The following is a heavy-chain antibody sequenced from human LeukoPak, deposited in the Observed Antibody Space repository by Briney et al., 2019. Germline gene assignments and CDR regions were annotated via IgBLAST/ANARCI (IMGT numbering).Heavy chain of an antibody. D-gene: IGHD2-2*01. Sequence: SETLSLTCTVSGGSISSHYWSWIRQPPGKGLEWIGYIYYSGSTNYNPSLKSRVTISVDTSKNQFSLKPSSVTAADTAVYYCARSSPKGYCSSTSCFDYWGQGTLVTVSS. J-gene: IGHJ4*02. CDR1: GGSISSHY. CDR2: IYYSGST. V-gene: IGHV4-59*11. CDR3: ARSSPKGYCSSTSCFDY.